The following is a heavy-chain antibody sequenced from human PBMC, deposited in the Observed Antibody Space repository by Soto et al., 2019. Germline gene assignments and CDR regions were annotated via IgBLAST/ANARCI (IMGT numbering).Heavy chain of an antibody. V-gene: IGHV1-69*06. CDR2: INPIFGTP. CDR3: AREGRHFDY. Sequence: QVQLVLSGAEVQRPGSSVKVSCKASGGTFSSYAISWVRQVPGQGLEWMGGINPIFGTPHYAQKYQGRVTITADTFTNTAYMELTRLTSDDTAVYFCAREGRHFDYWGQGTLVTVSS. CDR1: GGTFSSYA. J-gene: IGHJ4*02.